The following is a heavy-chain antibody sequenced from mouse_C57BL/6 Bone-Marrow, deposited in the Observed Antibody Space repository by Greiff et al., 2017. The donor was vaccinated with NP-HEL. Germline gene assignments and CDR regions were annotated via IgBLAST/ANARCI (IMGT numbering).Heavy chain of an antibody. CDR2: VYPGDGDT. D-gene: IGHD4-1*01. V-gene: IGHV1-82*01. Sequence: VQLPQSGPELVKPGASVKISCKASGYAFSSSWLNWVKQRPGKGLEWIGRVYPGDGDTNYNGKFKGKATLTADKSSSTAYMQLSSLTSEDSAVYFCARGLGRWIPWGQGTTLTVSS. CDR3: ARGLGRWIP. J-gene: IGHJ2*01. CDR1: GYAFSSSW.